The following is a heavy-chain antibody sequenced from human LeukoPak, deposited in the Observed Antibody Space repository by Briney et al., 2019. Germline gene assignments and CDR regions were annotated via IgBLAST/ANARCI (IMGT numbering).Heavy chain of an antibody. Sequence: GGSLRLSCAAPGFTVSSNYMSWVRQAPGKGLEWVSSISGSAMYTDYADSVKGRFTISRDNSKNTLYLQMNGLRAEDTAVYFCAKGRIGAAVNWFDPWGQGSLVTVSS. CDR3: AKGRIGAAVNWFDP. V-gene: IGHV3-23*01. CDR1: GFTVSSNY. D-gene: IGHD6-25*01. CDR2: ISGSAMYT. J-gene: IGHJ5*02.